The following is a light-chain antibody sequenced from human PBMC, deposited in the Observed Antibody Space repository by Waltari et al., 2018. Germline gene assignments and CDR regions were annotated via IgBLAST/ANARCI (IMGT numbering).Light chain of an antibody. Sequence: DIQMAQPPSSLSASVGDRVTITCRTSQSITSYLNWYQQKPGRAPKLLIYAASTLQSGVPSRFSGSGSGTDFTLTISSLQREDFATYYCQQSYSAPFTFGGGTKVEIK. CDR1: QSITSY. CDR2: AAS. CDR3: QQSYSAPFT. J-gene: IGKJ4*01. V-gene: IGKV1-39*01.